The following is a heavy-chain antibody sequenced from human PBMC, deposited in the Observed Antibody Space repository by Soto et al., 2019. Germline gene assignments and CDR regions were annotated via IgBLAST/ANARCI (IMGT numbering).Heavy chain of an antibody. D-gene: IGHD5-18*01. J-gene: IGHJ6*02. Sequence: QVQLVESGGGVVQPGRSLRLSCAASGFTFSSYGMHWVRQAPGKGLEWVAVISYDGSNKYYADSVKGRFTISRDNSKHTRYLQMNSLRAEDTAVYYCAKDRTDSYGYYYYCMDVWGQGTTVTVSS. V-gene: IGHV3-30*18. CDR2: ISYDGSNK. CDR1: GFTFSSYG. CDR3: AKDRTDSYGYYYYCMDV.